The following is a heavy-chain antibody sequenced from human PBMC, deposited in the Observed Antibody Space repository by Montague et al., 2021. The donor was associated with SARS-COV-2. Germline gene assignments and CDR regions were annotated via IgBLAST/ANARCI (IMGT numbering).Heavy chain of an antibody. CDR2: IFSDFRDGAT. CDR3: ARGTDDAWEIVYY. J-gene: IGHJ4*02. V-gene: IGHV3-53*01. CDR1: GFTVGNYF. D-gene: IGHD1-26*01. Sequence: SLRLSCAASGFTVGNYFMNWVRHTPGKGLEWVSIIFSDFRDGATYYADSVKGRFTISRDNSKNTVYLQMNSLRTDDTAAYYCARGTDDAWEIVYYWGRGTLITVSS.